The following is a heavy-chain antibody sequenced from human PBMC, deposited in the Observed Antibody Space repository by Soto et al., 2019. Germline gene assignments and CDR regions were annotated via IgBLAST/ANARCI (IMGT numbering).Heavy chain of an antibody. CDR1: GFTFSSYA. CDR2: ISGSGGST. D-gene: IGHD3-22*01. Sequence: PGGSLRLSCAASGFTFSSYAMSWVRQAPGKGLEWVSAISGSGGSTYYADSVKGRFTISRDNSKNTLYLQMNSLRAEDTAVYYCAKNYYDSSGYYDAYFDYWGQGTLVTVSS. V-gene: IGHV3-23*01. J-gene: IGHJ4*02. CDR3: AKNYYDSSGYYDAYFDY.